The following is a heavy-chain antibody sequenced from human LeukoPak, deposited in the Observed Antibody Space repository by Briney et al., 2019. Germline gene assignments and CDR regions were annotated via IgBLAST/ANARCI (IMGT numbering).Heavy chain of an antibody. J-gene: IGHJ3*02. CDR3: ARDRNGVAPLVI. V-gene: IGHV1-2*02. CDR1: GYTFTGHY. D-gene: IGHD2-8*01. Sequence: EASVKVSRKASGYTFTGHYMHWVRQAPGQGLEWMGWINPNSGGTNYAQKFQGRVTMTRDTSISTAYMELSRLRSDDTAVYYCARDRNGVAPLVIWGQGTMVTVSS. CDR2: INPNSGGT.